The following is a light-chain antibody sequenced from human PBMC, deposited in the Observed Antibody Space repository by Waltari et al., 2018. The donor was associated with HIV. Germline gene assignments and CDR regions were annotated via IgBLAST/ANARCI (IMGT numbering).Light chain of an antibody. CDR3: AAYAGNNIVI. CDR2: DGN. V-gene: IGLV2-8*01. Sequence: QSALTQPPSASGSPGQSVTVSCTGTSSDTGYFNYISWYQQHPGKTPKLLIYDGNKRPSGVPDRFSASKSGATASLTVSGLLAEDEADYYCAAYAGNNIVIFGGGTKVTV. J-gene: IGLJ2*01. CDR1: SSDTGYFNY.